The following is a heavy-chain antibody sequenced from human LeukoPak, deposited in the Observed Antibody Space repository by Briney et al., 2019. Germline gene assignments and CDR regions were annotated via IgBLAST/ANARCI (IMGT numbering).Heavy chain of an antibody. Sequence: ASVKVSCKVSGYTFTSYDINWVRQATGQGLEWMGWMNPNSGNTGYAQKFQGRVTITRNTSISTAYMELSSLRSEDTAVYYCARGHFEQQPPKYYYYYYMDVWGKGTTVTVSS. D-gene: IGHD6-13*01. V-gene: IGHV1-8*03. CDR2: MNPNSGNT. CDR3: ARGHFEQQPPKYYYYYYMDV. CDR1: GYTFTSYD. J-gene: IGHJ6*03.